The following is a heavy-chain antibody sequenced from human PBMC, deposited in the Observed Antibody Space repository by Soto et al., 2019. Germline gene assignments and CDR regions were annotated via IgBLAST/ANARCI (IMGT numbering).Heavy chain of an antibody. CDR2: IYYIGST. CDR3: ARVQLSVPAAIGIPYYFDY. CDR1: GGSISSYY. Sequence: SETLSLTCTVSGGSISSYYWSWIRQPPGKGLEWIGYIYYIGSTNYNPSLKSRVTISVDTSKNQFSLKLSSVTAADTAVYYCARVQLSVPAAIGIPYYFDYWGQGTLVTVSS. D-gene: IGHD2-2*01. J-gene: IGHJ4*02. V-gene: IGHV4-59*01.